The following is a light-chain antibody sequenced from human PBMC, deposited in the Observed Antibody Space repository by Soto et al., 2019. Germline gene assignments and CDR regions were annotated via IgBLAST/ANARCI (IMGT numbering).Light chain of an antibody. V-gene: IGLV2-23*02. CDR2: EVS. Sequence: QSALTQPASVSGSPGQSITISCTGSSSDVGVSNLVSWYQQHPGKAPKLIIYEVSQRPSGVSNRFSGSKSGNTASLTISGVQADDGGDYYCCSYANRRWLFCAGTKLTVL. CDR3: CSYANRRWL. J-gene: IGLJ3*02. CDR1: SSDVGVSNL.